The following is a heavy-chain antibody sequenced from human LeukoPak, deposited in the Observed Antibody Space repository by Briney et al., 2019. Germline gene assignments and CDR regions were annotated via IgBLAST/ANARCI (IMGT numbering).Heavy chain of an antibody. Sequence: PGGSLRLSCAASGFTFSSYAMHWVRQAPGKGLEWVAVISYDGSNKYYADSVKGRFTISRDNSKNTLYLQMNSLRAEDTAVYYCARDDRGWLPPDYGMDVWGQGTTVTVSS. J-gene: IGHJ6*02. V-gene: IGHV3-30-3*01. D-gene: IGHD3-9*01. CDR3: ARDDRGWLPPDYGMDV. CDR2: ISYDGSNK. CDR1: GFTFSSYA.